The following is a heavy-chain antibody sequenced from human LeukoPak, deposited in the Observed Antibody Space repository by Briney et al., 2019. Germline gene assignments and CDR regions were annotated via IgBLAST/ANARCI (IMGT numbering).Heavy chain of an antibody. J-gene: IGHJ5*02. CDR2: ISSSGNTI. CDR3: ARTSGYCISTSCYNWFDR. D-gene: IGHD2-2*03. CDR1: GFTFSSYE. V-gene: IGHV3-48*03. Sequence: PGGSLRLSCAASGFTFSSYEMNWVRQAPGEGLEWVSYISSSGNTIYYADSVKGRFTISRDNAKNSLYLQMNSLRAEDTAVYYCARTSGYCISTSCYNWFDRWGQGTLVTVSS.